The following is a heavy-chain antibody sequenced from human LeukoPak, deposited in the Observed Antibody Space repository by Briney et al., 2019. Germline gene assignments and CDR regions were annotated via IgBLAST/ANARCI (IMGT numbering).Heavy chain of an antibody. Sequence: GGSLRLSCAASGFTFSNAWMSWVRQAPGKGLEWVGCIKSKTDGGTTDYAAPVKGRFTISRDDSKNTLYLQMNSLKTEDTAVYYCTTSPPGRRGLAGAFDIWGQGTMVTVSS. J-gene: IGHJ3*02. D-gene: IGHD1-1*01. CDR1: GFTFSNAW. CDR2: IKSKTDGGTT. V-gene: IGHV3-15*01. CDR3: TTSPPGRRGLAGAFDI.